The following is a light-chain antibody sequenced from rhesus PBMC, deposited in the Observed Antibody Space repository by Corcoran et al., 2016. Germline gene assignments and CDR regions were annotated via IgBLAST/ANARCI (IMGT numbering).Light chain of an antibody. V-gene: IGKV2-78*01. J-gene: IGKJ3*01. Sequence: DIVMTQTPFSLPVTPGEPASISCRSSQSLLDSDGYTHLHWYLQRPGPSPHLLSFMGSARASGVPDRFSGSGSGTDFTLKISRVEADDGGVYYFMQTLQIPFPFGPGTKLDI. CDR3: MQTLQIPFP. CDR2: MGS. CDR1: QSLLDSDGYTH.